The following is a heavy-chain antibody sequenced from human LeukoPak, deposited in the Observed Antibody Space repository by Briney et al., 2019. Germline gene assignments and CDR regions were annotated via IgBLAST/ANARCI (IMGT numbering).Heavy chain of an antibody. CDR3: ARPNRLYCTNGVCSLWY. CDR1: GYTFTSYD. Sequence: ASVKVSCKASGYTFTSYDINWVRRATGQGLEWMGWMNPNSGNTSYAQKFQGRVTITRNTSISTAYMELSSLRSEDTAVYYCARPNRLYCTNGVCSLWYWGQGTLVTVSS. J-gene: IGHJ4*02. V-gene: IGHV1-8*03. CDR2: MNPNSGNT. D-gene: IGHD2-8*01.